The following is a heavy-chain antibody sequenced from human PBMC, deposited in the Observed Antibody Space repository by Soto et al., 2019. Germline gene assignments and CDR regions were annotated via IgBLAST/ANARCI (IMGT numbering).Heavy chain of an antibody. J-gene: IGHJ4*02. CDR3: ARDGGRHSGGIDY. CDR2: IIPIFGTA. Sequence: QVQLVQSGAEVKKPGSSVKVSCKASGGTFSSYSINWVRQAPGQGLEWMGEIIPIFGTANYAQKVQGRVTITADESTSTAHMALGSLRSEDTAVYYCARDGGRHSGGIDYWGQGTLVTVSS. V-gene: IGHV1-69*01. CDR1: GGTFSSYS. D-gene: IGHD1-26*01.